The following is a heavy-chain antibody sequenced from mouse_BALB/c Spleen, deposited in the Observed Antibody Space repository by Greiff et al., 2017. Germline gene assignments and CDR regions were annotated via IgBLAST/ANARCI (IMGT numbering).Heavy chain of an antibody. CDR2: INPYNGAT. CDR3: ARGAYYGSPLGNFDY. Sequence: EVQLQQSGPELVKPGASVKISCKASGYSFTGYYMHWVKQSHVKSLEWIGRINPYNGATSYNQNFKDKASLTVDKSSSTAYMELHSLTSEDSAVYYCARGAYYGSPLGNFDYWGQGTTLTVSS. D-gene: IGHD1-1*01. CDR1: GYSFTGYY. J-gene: IGHJ2*01. V-gene: IGHV1-31*01.